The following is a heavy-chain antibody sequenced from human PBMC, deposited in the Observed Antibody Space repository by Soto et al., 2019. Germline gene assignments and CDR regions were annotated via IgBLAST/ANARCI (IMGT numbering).Heavy chain of an antibody. CDR3: ARDMYSSDYFVKWFEP. Sequence: QVRLVESGGGVVQPGRSLRLSCTASGFSFSSYAMYWFRQPPGKGLEWVAVISKDGMNKNYADSVKGRVTVSRENANYWLDLQLNSLRGEDTAMYYCARDMYSSDYFVKWFEPWGQGTLVTVSS. CDR2: ISKDGMNK. J-gene: IGHJ5*02. CDR1: GFSFSSYA. D-gene: IGHD6-19*01. V-gene: IGHV3-30*04.